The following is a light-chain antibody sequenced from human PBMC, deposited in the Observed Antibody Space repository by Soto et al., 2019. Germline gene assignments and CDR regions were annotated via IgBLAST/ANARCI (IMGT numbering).Light chain of an antibody. CDR3: QQGHSTPYT. CDR2: SAS. CDR1: QNIRTY. Sequence: DIQMTQSAYWISKSXCGGVTIPXXASQNIRTYLNWYQQKPGRAPKLLIHSASALPSGVPSRFSGSGSGTEFTLTMSGLQPEDFATYYCQQGHSTPYTFGQGTKVDIK. J-gene: IGKJ2*01. V-gene: IGKV1-39*01.